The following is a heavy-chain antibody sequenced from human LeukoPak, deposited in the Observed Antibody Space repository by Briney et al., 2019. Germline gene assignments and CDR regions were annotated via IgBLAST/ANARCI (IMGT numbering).Heavy chain of an antibody. CDR3: ARAPWAAAGLLDY. V-gene: IGHV4-39*01. Sequence: PSETLSLTCTVSGGSISSSTYYWGWIRQPPGKGLEWIGTINYSGSTFYNPSLKSRVTISVDTSKNQFSLMLNSVTAADTALYFCARAPWAAAGLLDYWGQGTLVTVSS. J-gene: IGHJ4*02. CDR2: INYSGST. CDR1: GGSISSSTYY. D-gene: IGHD6-13*01.